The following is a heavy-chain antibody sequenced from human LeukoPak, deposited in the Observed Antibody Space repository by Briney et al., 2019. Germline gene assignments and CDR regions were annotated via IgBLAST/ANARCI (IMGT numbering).Heavy chain of an antibody. CDR2: ISYDGNNK. V-gene: IGHV3-30*04. CDR1: GFTFSNYA. D-gene: IGHD5/OR15-5a*01. CDR3: ARDKSVSFDY. Sequence: GRSLRLSCAASGFTFSNYAMHWVRQAPGKGLEWVAIISYDGNNKYYADSVKGRFTISRDNSKNTLYLQMNSLRAEDTAVNYCARDKSVSFDYWGQGTLVTVSS. J-gene: IGHJ4*02.